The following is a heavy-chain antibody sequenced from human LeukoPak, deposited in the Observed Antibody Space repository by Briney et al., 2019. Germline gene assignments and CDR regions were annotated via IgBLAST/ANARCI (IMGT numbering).Heavy chain of an antibody. V-gene: IGHV3-7*01. Sequence: GGSLRLSCAASGFTFSSYWMSWVRQAPGKGLEWVANIKQDGSEKYYVDSVKGRFTISRDNAKTSLFLQMNSLRAEDTAVYYCARRRDGYNNAFDIWGQGTMVTVSS. D-gene: IGHD5-24*01. CDR3: ARRRDGYNNAFDI. CDR1: GFTFSSYW. CDR2: IKQDGSEK. J-gene: IGHJ3*02.